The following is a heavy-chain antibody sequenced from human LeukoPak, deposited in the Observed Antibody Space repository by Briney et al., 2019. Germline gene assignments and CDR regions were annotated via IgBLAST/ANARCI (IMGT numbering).Heavy chain of an antibody. CDR1: GGTFSSYA. CDR2: IIPIFGTA. CDR3: ARDLIRRGDQIDFDY. V-gene: IGHV1-69*06. J-gene: IGHJ4*02. D-gene: IGHD3-16*01. Sequence: GASVKVSCKASGGTFSSYAISWVRQAPGQGLEWMGGIIPIFGTANYAQKFQGRVTITADKSTSTAYMELSSLRSEDTAIYYCARDLIRRGDQIDFDYWGQGTLVTVSS.